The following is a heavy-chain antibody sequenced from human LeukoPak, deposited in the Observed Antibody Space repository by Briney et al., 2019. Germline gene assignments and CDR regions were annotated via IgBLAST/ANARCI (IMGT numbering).Heavy chain of an antibody. CDR1: GFTFNHFA. CDR3: ARDLETLAARNELIWSNWIDP. J-gene: IGHJ5*02. D-gene: IGHD6-6*01. CDR2: ISYDGNNK. Sequence: GGSLRLSCAASGFTFNHFAMHWVRQAPGKGLEWVAVISYDGNNKYHADSVKGRLTISRDNSKNTLYLQMNSLRGDDTAMYYCARDLETLAARNELIWSNWIDPWGQGTLVTVSS. V-gene: IGHV3-30-3*01.